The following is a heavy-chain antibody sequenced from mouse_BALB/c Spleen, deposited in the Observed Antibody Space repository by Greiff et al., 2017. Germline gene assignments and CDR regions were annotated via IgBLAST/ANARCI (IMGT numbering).Heavy chain of an antibody. CDR2: ISSGGGST. Sequence: DVKLVESGGGLVKPGGSLKLSCAASGFAFSSYDMSWVRQTPEKRLEWVAYISSGGGSTYYPDTVKGRFTISRDNAKNTLYLQMSSLKSEDTAMYYCARPNWDGAWFAYWGQGTLVTVSA. CDR1: GFAFSSYD. D-gene: IGHD4-1*02. CDR3: ARPNWDGAWFAY. J-gene: IGHJ3*01. V-gene: IGHV5-12-1*01.